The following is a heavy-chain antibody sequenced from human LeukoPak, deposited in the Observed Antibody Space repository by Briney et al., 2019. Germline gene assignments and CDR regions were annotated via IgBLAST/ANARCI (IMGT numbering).Heavy chain of an antibody. D-gene: IGHD3-9*01. CDR1: GFTFSSYG. V-gene: IGHV3-30*03. Sequence: GGSLRLSCAASGFTFSSYGMHWVRQAPGKGLEWVAVISYDGSNKYYADSVKGRFTISRDNSKNTLYLQMNSLRAEDTAVYYCARARYFDWYPPSGWFDPWGQGTLVTVSS. CDR2: ISYDGSNK. J-gene: IGHJ5*02. CDR3: ARARYFDWYPPSGWFDP.